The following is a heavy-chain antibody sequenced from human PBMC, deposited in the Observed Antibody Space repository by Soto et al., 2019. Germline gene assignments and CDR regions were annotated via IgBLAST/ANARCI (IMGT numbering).Heavy chain of an antibody. D-gene: IGHD5-12*01. CDR1: GFTFSSYS. CDR3: ARDVRFGGYDREDAFDI. CDR2: ISSSSSYI. J-gene: IGHJ3*02. V-gene: IGHV3-21*01. Sequence: GGSLRLSCAASGFTFSSYSMNWVRQAPGKGLEWVSSISSSSSYIYYADSVKGRFTISRDNAKNSLYLQMNSLRAEDTAVYYCARDVRFGGYDREDAFDIWGQGTMVTVSS.